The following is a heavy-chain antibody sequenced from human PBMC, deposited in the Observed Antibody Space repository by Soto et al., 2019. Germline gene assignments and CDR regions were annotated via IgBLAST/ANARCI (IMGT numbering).Heavy chain of an antibody. Sequence: QVQPVQSGAEVKKPGSSVKVSCKASGGTFSSYTISWVRQAPGQGLEWMGRIIPILGIANYAQKFQGRVTITADKSTSTAYMELSSLRSEDTAVYYCAGYCSGGSCQYFVYWGQGTLVTVSS. CDR1: GGTFSSYT. CDR2: IIPILGIA. J-gene: IGHJ4*02. CDR3: AGYCSGGSCQYFVY. V-gene: IGHV1-69*02. D-gene: IGHD2-15*01.